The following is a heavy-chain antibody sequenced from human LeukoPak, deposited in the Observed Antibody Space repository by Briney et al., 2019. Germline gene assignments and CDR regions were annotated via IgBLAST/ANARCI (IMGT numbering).Heavy chain of an antibody. V-gene: IGHV3-30*03. J-gene: IGHJ6*02. D-gene: IGHD2-21*02. CDR3: VLVVVTARGYYYGMDV. Sequence: AGGSLRLSCAASGFTFSSYGMHWVRQAPGKGLEWVAVISYDGSNKYYADSVKGRFTISRDNSKNTLYLQMNSLRAEDTAVYYCVLVVVTARGYYYGMDVWGQGTTVTVSS. CDR2: ISYDGSNK. CDR1: GFTFSSYG.